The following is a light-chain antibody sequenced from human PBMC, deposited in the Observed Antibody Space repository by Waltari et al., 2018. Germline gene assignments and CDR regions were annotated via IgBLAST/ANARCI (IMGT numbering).Light chain of an antibody. V-gene: IGLV3-1*01. CDR1: RLGNKF. CDR2: QDI. Sequence: SLELTQPPSVSVSPGQTATITCSGDRLGNKFTSWYQQRPGQSPVLVIHQDIRRPSGIPERFSGSISGDTATLTISGAQAVDGADYYCQAGDSSTYVVFGAGTKLTVL. CDR3: QAGDSSTYVV. J-gene: IGLJ2*01.